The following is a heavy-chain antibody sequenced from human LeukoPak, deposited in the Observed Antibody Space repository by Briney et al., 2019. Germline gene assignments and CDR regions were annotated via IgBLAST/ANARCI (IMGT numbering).Heavy chain of an antibody. V-gene: IGHV1-18*01. Sequence: ASVKVSCKASGYTFTSYGISWVRQAPGQGLEWMGWISAYNGNTNYAQKLQGRVTMTTGTSTSTAYMELRSLRSDDTAVYYCARVAASIAVAGSPPGAFDYWGQGTLVTVSS. CDR3: ARVAASIAVAGSPPGAFDY. CDR2: ISAYNGNT. D-gene: IGHD6-19*01. J-gene: IGHJ4*02. CDR1: GYTFTSYG.